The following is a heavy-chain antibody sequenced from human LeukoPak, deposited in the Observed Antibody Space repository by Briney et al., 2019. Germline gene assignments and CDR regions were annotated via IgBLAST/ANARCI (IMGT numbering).Heavy chain of an antibody. CDR1: GYTFTTLV. CDR3: VRGDYMDV. J-gene: IGHJ6*03. Sequence: ASVKVSCKASGYTFTTLVISWVRQAPGQGLEWMGRISTYNGNTKYAQKLQGRVTMTTDTSTSTAYMDLRGLRSDDTAVYYCVRGDYMDVWGKGTTVTVSS. CDR2: ISTYNGNT. V-gene: IGHV1-18*01.